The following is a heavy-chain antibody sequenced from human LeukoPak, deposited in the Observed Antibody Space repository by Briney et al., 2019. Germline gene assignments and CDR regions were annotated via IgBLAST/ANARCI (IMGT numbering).Heavy chain of an antibody. V-gene: IGHV3-23*01. D-gene: IGHD6-13*01. CDR2: ISDTGGDT. J-gene: IGHJ4*02. Sequence: GGSLRLSCTASGFTFRNFGMAWVRQAPGKGLEWVSSISDTGGDTYYADSVKGRFTVSRDNSKNTLYLQMNSLRAEDTAVFYCAKRVSYSDSAAYFDYWGQGTLVTVSS. CDR1: GFTFRNFG. CDR3: AKRVSYSDSAAYFDY.